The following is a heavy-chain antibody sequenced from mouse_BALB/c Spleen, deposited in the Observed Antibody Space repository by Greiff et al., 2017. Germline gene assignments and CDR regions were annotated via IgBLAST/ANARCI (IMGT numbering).Heavy chain of an antibody. CDR1: GFTFSSFG. Sequence: EVMLVESGGGLVQPGGSRKLSCAASGFTFSSFGMHWVRQAPEKGLEWVAYISSGSSTIYYADTVKGRFTISRDNPKNTLFLQMTSLRSEDTAMYYCARSYYYGSSPWFAYWGQGTLGTVSA. D-gene: IGHD1-1*01. CDR2: ISSGSSTI. J-gene: IGHJ3*01. V-gene: IGHV5-17*02. CDR3: ARSYYYGSSPWFAY.